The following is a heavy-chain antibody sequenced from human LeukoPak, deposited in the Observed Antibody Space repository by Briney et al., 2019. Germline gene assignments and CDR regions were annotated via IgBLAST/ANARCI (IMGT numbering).Heavy chain of an antibody. J-gene: IGHJ4*02. CDR3: ARGYCSSTSCYYFDY. CDR1: GGSISSYY. CDR2: IYHSGST. V-gene: IGHV4-30-2*01. D-gene: IGHD2-2*01. Sequence: PSETLSLTCAVSGGSISSYYWSWIRQPPGKGLEWIGYIYHSGSTYYNPSLKSRVTISVDRSKNQFSLKLSSVTAADTAVYYCARGYCSSTSCYYFDYWGQGTLVTVSS.